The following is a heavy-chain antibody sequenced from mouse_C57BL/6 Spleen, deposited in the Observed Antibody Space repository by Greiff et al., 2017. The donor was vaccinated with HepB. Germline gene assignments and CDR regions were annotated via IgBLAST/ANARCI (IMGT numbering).Heavy chain of an antibody. Sequence: VQLQQSGAELMKPGASVKLSCKATGYTFTGYWIEWVKQRPGHGLEWIGEILPGSGSTNYNEKFKGKATFTADTSSNTAYMQLSSLTTEDSAIYYCARRMGTGYRNYLYYYAMDYWGQGTSVTVSS. CDR3: ARRMGTGYRNYLYYYAMDY. CDR1: GYTFTGYW. D-gene: IGHD2-3*01. J-gene: IGHJ4*01. CDR2: ILPGSGST. V-gene: IGHV1-9*01.